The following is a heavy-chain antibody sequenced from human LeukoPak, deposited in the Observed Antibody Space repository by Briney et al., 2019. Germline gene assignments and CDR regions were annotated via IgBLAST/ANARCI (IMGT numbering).Heavy chain of an antibody. CDR1: GGTFSSYA. V-gene: IGHV1-46*01. Sequence: ASVKVSCKASGGTFSSYAISWVRQAPGQGLEWMGIINPSGGSTSYAQKFQGRVTMTRDTSTSTVYMELSSLRSKDTAVYYCARDGQHYGDYGGIDYWGQGTLVTVSS. D-gene: IGHD4-17*01. CDR2: INPSGGST. CDR3: ARDGQHYGDYGGIDY. J-gene: IGHJ4*02.